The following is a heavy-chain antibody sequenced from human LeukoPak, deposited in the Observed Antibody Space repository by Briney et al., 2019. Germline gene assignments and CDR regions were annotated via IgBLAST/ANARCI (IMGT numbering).Heavy chain of an antibody. CDR2: ISNGKT. J-gene: IGHJ5*02. Sequence: QPGGSLRLSCAASGFPFSSHAMSWVHPPPGKGLELVSAISNGKTYYADSVRGRFTISRDDSKNTVYLQMNSLRDEDTALYYCVREAGYCASVCLKSNWFDPWGQGTLVTVSS. V-gene: IGHV3-23*01. CDR3: VREAGYCASVCLKSNWFDP. CDR1: GFPFSSHA. D-gene: IGHD2-21*02.